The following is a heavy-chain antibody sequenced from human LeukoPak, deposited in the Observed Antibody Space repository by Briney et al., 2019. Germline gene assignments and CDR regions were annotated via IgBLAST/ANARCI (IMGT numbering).Heavy chain of an antibody. Sequence: GASVKVSCKASGGTFSSYAISWVRQAPGQGLEWMGGIIPIFDTANYAQKFQGRVTITADESTSTAYMELSSLRSEDTAVYYCARDGRTTVSPRGYYYYYYYMDVWGKGTTVTVSS. CDR2: IIPIFDTA. J-gene: IGHJ6*03. CDR3: ARDGRTTVSPRGYYYYYYYMDV. V-gene: IGHV1-69*13. D-gene: IGHD4-11*01. CDR1: GGTFSSYA.